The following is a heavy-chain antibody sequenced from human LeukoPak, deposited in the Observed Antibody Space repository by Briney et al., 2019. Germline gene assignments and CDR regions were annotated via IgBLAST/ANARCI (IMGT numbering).Heavy chain of an antibody. D-gene: IGHD3-16*02. CDR3: ARGDYVWGSYHIDY. V-gene: IGHV1-8*03. Sequence: ASVKVSCKASGYTFTSYDINWVRQATGQGLEWMGWMNPNSGNTGYAQKFQGRVTITRNTSISTAYMELSSLRSEDTAVYYCARGDYVWGSYHIDYRGQGTLVTVSS. CDR1: GYTFTSYD. J-gene: IGHJ4*02. CDR2: MNPNSGNT.